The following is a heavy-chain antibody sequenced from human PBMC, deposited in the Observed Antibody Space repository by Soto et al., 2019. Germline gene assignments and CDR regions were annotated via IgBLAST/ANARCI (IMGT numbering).Heavy chain of an antibody. CDR3: ARDRNTRAFLFDY. J-gene: IGHJ4*02. V-gene: IGHV3-33*01. CDR1: GFTFSSYG. Sequence: HPGGSLRLSCAASGFTFSSYGMHWVRQAPGKGLEWVAVIWYDGSNKYYADSVKGRFTISRDNSKNTLYLQMNSLRAEDTAVYYCARDRNTRAFLFDYWGQGTLVTVSS. CDR2: IWYDGSNK. D-gene: IGHD5-18*01.